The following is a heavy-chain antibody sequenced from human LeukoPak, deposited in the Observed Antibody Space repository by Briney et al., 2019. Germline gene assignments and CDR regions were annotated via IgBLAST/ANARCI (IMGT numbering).Heavy chain of an antibody. Sequence: ASETLSLTCTVSGGSISSSSYYWGWIRQPPGKGLEWIGSIYYSGSTNYNPSLKSRVTISVDTSKNQFSLKLSSVTAADTAVYYCARAGEYYFDYWGQGTLVTVSS. CDR1: GGSISSSSYY. V-gene: IGHV4-39*07. CDR3: ARAGEYYFDY. J-gene: IGHJ4*02. D-gene: IGHD3-10*01. CDR2: IYYSGST.